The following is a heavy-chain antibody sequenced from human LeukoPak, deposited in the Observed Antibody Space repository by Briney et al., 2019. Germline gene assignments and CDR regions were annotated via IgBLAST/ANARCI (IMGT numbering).Heavy chain of an antibody. CDR2: IYPGDSDT. D-gene: IGHD3-16*01. V-gene: IGHV5-51*01. Sequence: GESLKISSKGSGYSFTSYWIGWVRQMSGKGLEWMGIIYPGDSDTRYSPSFQGQVTISADRSISTAYLQWSSLKASDTAMYYCARPGQLGEYTPYYFDYWGQGVLVTVSS. J-gene: IGHJ4*02. CDR3: ARPGQLGEYTPYYFDY. CDR1: GYSFTSYW.